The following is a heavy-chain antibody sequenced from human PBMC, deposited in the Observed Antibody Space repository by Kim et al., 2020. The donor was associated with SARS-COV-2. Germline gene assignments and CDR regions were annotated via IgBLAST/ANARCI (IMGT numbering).Heavy chain of an antibody. V-gene: IGHV1-2*02. CDR3: ARGGVVVVAATLSGYYFYGLDV. J-gene: IGHJ6*02. CDR2: INPNRGVT. D-gene: IGHD2-15*01. Sequence: ASVKVSCKASGYTFTGYYIHWVRQAPGQGLEWMVWINPNRGVTKYAQKFQGRVTMTRDTSLTTVYLELTRLRSDDTAVYYCARGGVVVVAATLSGYYFYGLDVWGQGTTVTVAS. CDR1: GYTFTGYY.